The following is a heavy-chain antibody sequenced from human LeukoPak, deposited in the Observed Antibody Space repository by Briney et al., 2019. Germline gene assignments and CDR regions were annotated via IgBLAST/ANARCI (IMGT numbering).Heavy chain of an antibody. D-gene: IGHD4-11*01. CDR1: GGSISSGGHY. CDR2: ITSSGRT. J-gene: IGHJ4*02. Sequence: SETLSLTCTVSGGSISSGGHYWSWVRQHPGRGLEWIGYITSSGRTFYNPSLKSRTTMSVDTSKNQFSLRLSSVTAADTAVYSCARVDSDYDFTDYWGQGTLVAVSS. V-gene: IGHV4-31*03. CDR3: ARVDSDYDFTDY.